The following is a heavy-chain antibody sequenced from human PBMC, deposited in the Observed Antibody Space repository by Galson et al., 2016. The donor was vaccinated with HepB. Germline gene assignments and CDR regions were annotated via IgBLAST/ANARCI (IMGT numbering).Heavy chain of an antibody. CDR2: IRGSGGDT. V-gene: IGHV3-23*01. CDR3: AKEKPHPFLDPVGYFDY. CDR1: GFVFSSYG. J-gene: IGHJ4*02. Sequence: SLRLSCAASGFVFSSYGLSWVRQAPGKGLEWVSGIRGSGGDTYYAASVKGRFTISRDNSKDTLYLQMNSLRAEDTAVYFCAKEKPHPFLDPVGYFDYWGQGTLVTVSS. D-gene: IGHD3/OR15-3a*01.